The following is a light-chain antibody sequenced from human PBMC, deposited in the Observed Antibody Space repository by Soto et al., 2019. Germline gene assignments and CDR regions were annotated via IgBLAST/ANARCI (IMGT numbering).Light chain of an antibody. CDR1: QSVSGN. CDR3: QQYNDWPTIT. Sequence: EIVMTQSPVTLSVSPGERATLSCRASQSVSGNLAWYQQKPGQAPRLLIYGASTRATGLPARFSGSGSGTEFTLTISSLQSEDFAVHYCQQYNDWPTITFGQGTRLEIK. J-gene: IGKJ5*01. CDR2: GAS. V-gene: IGKV3-15*01.